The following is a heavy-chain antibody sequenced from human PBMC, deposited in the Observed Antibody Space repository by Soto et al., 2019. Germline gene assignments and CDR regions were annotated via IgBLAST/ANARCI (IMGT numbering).Heavy chain of an antibody. D-gene: IGHD6-13*01. V-gene: IGHV1-69*01. CDR2: IIPIFCTA. CDR3: ARGAAGTLECGH. CDR1: GGTFSSYA. J-gene: IGHJ1*01. Sequence: QVQLVQSGAEVMKPGSSVKVSCKASGGTFSSYAISWVRQASGQGLEWMGGIIPIFCTANYAQKFQGRVTITADESTSTAYMELSSLRSEDTAVYYCARGAAGTLECGHLGQDPLVTVSS.